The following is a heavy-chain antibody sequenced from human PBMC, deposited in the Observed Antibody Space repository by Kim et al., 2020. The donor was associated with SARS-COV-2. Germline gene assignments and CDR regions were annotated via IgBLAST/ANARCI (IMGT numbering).Heavy chain of an antibody. J-gene: IGHJ6*02. CDR2: IDPSDSYT. V-gene: IGHV5-10-1*01. CDR3: ARHKSYQLPPYYYYGMDV. D-gene: IGHD2-2*01. CDR1: GYSFTSYW. Sequence: GESLKISCKGSGYSFTSYWISWVRQMPGKGLEWMGRIDPSDSYTNYSPSFQGHVTISADKSISTAYLQWSSLKASDTAMYYCARHKSYQLPPYYYYGMDVWGQGTTVTVSS.